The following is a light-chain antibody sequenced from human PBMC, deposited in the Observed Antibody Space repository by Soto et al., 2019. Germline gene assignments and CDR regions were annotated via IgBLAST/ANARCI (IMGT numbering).Light chain of an antibody. J-gene: IGLJ1*01. CDR2: EVT. CDR3: SSYTNINTRACV. V-gene: IGLV2-14*01. CDR1: SSDVGGYNY. Sequence: QSVLTQPASVSGSPGQSITISCTGTSSDVGGYNYVSWYQQHPGKAPKLIIYEVTDRPSGVSNRFSGSKSGNTASLTISGLQAEDEAEYYCSSYTNINTRACVFGTGTKLPS.